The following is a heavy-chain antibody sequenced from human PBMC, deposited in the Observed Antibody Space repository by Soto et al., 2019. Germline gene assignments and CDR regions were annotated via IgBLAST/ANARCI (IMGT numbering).Heavy chain of an antibody. Sequence: SETPSLTCAVYGGSFSGYYWSWIRQPPGKGLEWIGEINHSGSTNYNPSLKSRVTISVDTSKNQFSLKLSSVTAADTAVYYCARGSEFYYYSYGMDFWGQGTTVTVS. CDR1: GGSFSGYY. CDR3: ARGSEFYYYSYGMDF. V-gene: IGHV4-34*01. J-gene: IGHJ6*02. CDR2: INHSGST.